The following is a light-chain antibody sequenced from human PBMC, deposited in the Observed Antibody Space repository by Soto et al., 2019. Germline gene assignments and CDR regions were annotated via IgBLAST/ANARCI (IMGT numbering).Light chain of an antibody. Sequence: SYELTQSPSLSVSPGQTAKITCSGDTLATQYAYWYQVRPGQAPLLLIHKATERPSGIPDRFSGSISGTTDTLTISRVQAEDEADYYCQSADGSHSYHVVFGGGTQLTVL. J-gene: IGLJ2*01. CDR2: KAT. CDR3: QSADGSHSYHVV. V-gene: IGLV3-25*02. CDR1: TLATQY.